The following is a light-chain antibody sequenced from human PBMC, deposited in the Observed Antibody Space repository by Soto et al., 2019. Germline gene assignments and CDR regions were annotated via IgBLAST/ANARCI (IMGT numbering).Light chain of an antibody. J-gene: IGKJ1*01. CDR2: GAS. V-gene: IGKV3-20*01. CDR3: QQYGSSPQT. CDR1: QSVSSSY. Sequence: EIVLTQSPGTLSLSPGERATLSCRASQSVSSSYLAWYQQKPGQAPRLLIYGASSRATGIPDRFSGSGSGTDSTLTISRLEPEDFAVYYCQQYGSSPQTFGHGTKVDIK.